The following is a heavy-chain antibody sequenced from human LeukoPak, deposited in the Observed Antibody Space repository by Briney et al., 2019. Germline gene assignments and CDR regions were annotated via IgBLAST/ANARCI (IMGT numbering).Heavy chain of an antibody. D-gene: IGHD2-2*02. CDR2: INHSGST. CDR1: GGSFSGYY. J-gene: IGHJ4*02. CDR3: AVNSGDCSSTSCYMDY. V-gene: IGHV4-34*01. Sequence: SETLSLTCAVYGGSFSGYYWSWIRQPPGKGLEWIGEINHSGSTNYNPSLTSRVTISVDTSKNQFSLKLSSVTAADTAVYYCAVNSGDCSSTSCYMDYWGQGTLVTVSS.